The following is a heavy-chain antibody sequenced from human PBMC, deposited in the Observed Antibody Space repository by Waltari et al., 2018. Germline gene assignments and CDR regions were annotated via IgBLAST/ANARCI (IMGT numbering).Heavy chain of an antibody. CDR2: GWSGGDT. V-gene: IGHV3-53*01. CDR1: GFTVINNY. D-gene: IGHD1-26*01. Sequence: EVQLVESGGGLIQPGGSLRLSCAASGFTVINNYMTWVRQAPGKGLEWVALGWSGGDTNYADSVKGRFTISRDNSKNTLYLQMNSLRAEDTAVYYCAKAPTGRSYDAFDIWGQGTMVTVSS. J-gene: IGHJ3*02. CDR3: AKAPTGRSYDAFDI.